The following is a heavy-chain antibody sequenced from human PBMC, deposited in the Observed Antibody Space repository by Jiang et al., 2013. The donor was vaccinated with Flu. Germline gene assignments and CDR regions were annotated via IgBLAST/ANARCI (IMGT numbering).Heavy chain of an antibody. CDR2: ISYDGSNK. CDR1: GFTFSSYG. CDR3: AKSGGGIGFPDAFDI. Sequence: SCAASGFTFSSYGMHWVRQAPGKGLEWVAVISYDGSNKYYADSVKGRFTISRDNSKNTLYLQMNSLRAEDTAVYYCAKSGGGIGFPDAFDIWGQGTMVTVSS. J-gene: IGHJ3*02. D-gene: IGHD2-15*01. V-gene: IGHV3-30*18.